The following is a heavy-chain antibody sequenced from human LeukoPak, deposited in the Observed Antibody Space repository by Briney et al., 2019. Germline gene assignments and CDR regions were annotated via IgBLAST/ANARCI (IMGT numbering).Heavy chain of an antibody. CDR1: GFTFSSYA. D-gene: IGHD5-18*01. CDR2: ISGSGGST. V-gene: IGHV3-23*01. J-gene: IGHJ6*02. Sequence: GGSLRLSCAASGFTFSSYAMSWVRQASGKGLEWVSAISGSGGSTYYADSVKGRFTISRDNSKNTLYLQMNSLRAEDTAVYYCAKGGVDTAMVTVYYYYGMDVWGQGTTVTVSS. CDR3: AKGGVDTAMVTVYYYYGMDV.